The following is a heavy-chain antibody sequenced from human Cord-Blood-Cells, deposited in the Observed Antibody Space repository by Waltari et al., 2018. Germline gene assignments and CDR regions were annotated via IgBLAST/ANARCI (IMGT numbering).Heavy chain of an antibody. V-gene: IGHV6-1*01. CDR3: ARANTRTTIYYYYYYYMDV. J-gene: IGHJ6*03. Sequence: QVQLQQSGPGLVKPSQTLSLTCAISGDSVSSTSAAWNWIRQSPSRGLEWLGRTYYRSKWYNDYAVSVKSRITINPDTSKNQFSLQLNSVTPEDTAVYYCARANTRTTIYYYYYYYMDVWGKGTTVTVSS. CDR1: GDSVSSTSAA. D-gene: IGHD1-7*01. CDR2: TYYRSKWYN.